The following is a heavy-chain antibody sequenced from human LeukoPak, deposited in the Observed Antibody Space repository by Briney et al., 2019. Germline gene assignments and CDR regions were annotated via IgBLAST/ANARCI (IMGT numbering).Heavy chain of an antibody. CDR3: ARRPGYCTGGSCFFDY. J-gene: IGHJ4*02. V-gene: IGHV5-51*01. D-gene: IGHD2-15*01. Sequence: AESLQISCKGSGYSFTNYWIGWVRQLPGKGLEGMGIIYPGDSDTRYSPSFQGQVTFSADKSISTTFLEWSSMKGSDTAMYYCARRPGYCTGGSCFFDYWGQGTLVSVSS. CDR2: IYPGDSDT. CDR1: GYSFTNYW.